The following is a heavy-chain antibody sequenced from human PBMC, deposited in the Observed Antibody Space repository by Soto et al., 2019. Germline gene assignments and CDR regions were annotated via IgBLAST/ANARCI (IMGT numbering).Heavy chain of an antibody. Sequence: SETLSLTCAVSGGSISSGGYSWSWIRPPPGKGLEWIGYIYHSGSTYYNPSLKSRVTISVDRSKNQFSLKLSSVTAADTAVYYCARVRVVVAATSRSKGFDPWGQGTLVTVSS. CDR3: ARVRVVVAATSRSKGFDP. J-gene: IGHJ5*02. CDR1: GGSISSGGYS. CDR2: IYHSGST. D-gene: IGHD2-15*01. V-gene: IGHV4-30-2*01.